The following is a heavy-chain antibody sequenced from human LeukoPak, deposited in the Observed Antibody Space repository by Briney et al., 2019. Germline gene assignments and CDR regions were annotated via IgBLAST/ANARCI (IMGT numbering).Heavy chain of an antibody. V-gene: IGHV3-30*04. CDR1: GFTFSSYA. CDR2: ISYDGSNK. CDR3: ARDSIVVVPAGLLDP. D-gene: IGHD2-2*01. Sequence: PGGSLRLSCAASGFTFSSYAMHWVRQAPGKGLEWVAVISYDGSNKYYADYVKGRFTISRDNSKNTLYLQMNSLRAEDTAVYYCARDSIVVVPAGLLDPWGQGTLVTVSS. J-gene: IGHJ5*02.